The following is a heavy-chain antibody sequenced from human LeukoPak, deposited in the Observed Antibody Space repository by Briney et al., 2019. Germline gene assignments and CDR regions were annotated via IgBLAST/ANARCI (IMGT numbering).Heavy chain of an antibody. CDR3: ATNYYGSGSYTYYFDY. Sequence: SVKVSCKASGGTFSSYTISWVRQAPGQGLEWMGRIIPILGIANYAQKFQGRVTITADKSTSAAYMELSSLRSEDTAVYYCATNYYGSGSYTYYFDYWGQGTLVTVSS. V-gene: IGHV1-69*02. CDR2: IIPILGIA. J-gene: IGHJ4*02. CDR1: GGTFSSYT. D-gene: IGHD3-10*01.